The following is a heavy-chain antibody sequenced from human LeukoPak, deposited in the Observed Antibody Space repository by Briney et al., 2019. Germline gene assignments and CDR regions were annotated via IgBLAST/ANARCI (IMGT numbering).Heavy chain of an antibody. CDR2: IGTAGDT. J-gene: IGHJ6*02. Sequence: GGSLRLSCAASGFTFSSYDMHWVRQATGKGLEWVSAIGTAGDTYYPGSVKGRFTISRENAKNSLYLQMNSLRAGDTAVYYCARDRPANGMDVWGQGTTVTVSS. CDR1: GFTFSSYD. V-gene: IGHV3-13*01. D-gene: IGHD6-6*01. CDR3: ARDRPANGMDV.